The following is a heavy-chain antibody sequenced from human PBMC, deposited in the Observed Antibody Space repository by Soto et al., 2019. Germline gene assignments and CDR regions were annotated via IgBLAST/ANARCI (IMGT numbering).Heavy chain of an antibody. D-gene: IGHD6-19*01. CDR2: ISGSGGST. V-gene: IGHV3-23*01. CDR3: AKSSGVARKDGWYSY. J-gene: IGHJ4*02. CDR1: GFTFSSYA. Sequence: GGSLRLSCAASGFTFSSYARSWVRQAPGKGLEWVSAISGSGGSTYYADSVKGRFTISRDNSKNTLYLQMNSLRAEDTAVYYCAKSSGVARKDGWYSYWGQGTLVTVSS.